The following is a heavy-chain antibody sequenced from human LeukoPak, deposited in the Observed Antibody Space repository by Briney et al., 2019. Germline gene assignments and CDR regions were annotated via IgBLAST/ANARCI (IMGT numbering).Heavy chain of an antibody. CDR2: ISTDVNEK. D-gene: IGHD2-8*02. Sequence: PGGSLRLSCAASGFTFSAYVMHWVRQAPGKGLECMAVISTDVNEKYYADSVKGRFSISRDNSKNTLYLQMSSLRTEDTAVYYCVRDGGYTGGWTYGAGDYWGQGNLVTVSS. CDR1: GFTFSAYV. J-gene: IGHJ4*01. CDR3: VRDGGYTGGWTYGAGDY. V-gene: IGHV3-30*04.